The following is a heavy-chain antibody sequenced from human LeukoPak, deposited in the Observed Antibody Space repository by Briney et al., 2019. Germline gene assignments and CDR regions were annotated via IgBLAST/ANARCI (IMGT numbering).Heavy chain of an antibody. V-gene: IGHV1-69*04. CDR3: ARGTPPSPLFPKPYCSSTSCYDPYAFDI. D-gene: IGHD2-2*01. Sequence: ASVKVSCKASGGTFSSYAISWVRQAPGQGLEWMGRIIPILGIANYAQKFQGRVTITADKSTSTAYMELSSLRSEDTAVYYCARGTPPSPLFPKPYCSSTSCYDPYAFDIWSQGTMVTVSS. J-gene: IGHJ3*02. CDR2: IIPILGIA. CDR1: GGTFSSYA.